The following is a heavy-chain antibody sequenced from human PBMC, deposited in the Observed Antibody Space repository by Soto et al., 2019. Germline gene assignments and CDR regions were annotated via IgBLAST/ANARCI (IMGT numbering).Heavy chain of an antibody. Sequence: PSETLSLTCGVYGGSFRNYYWIWVRQPPGKGLEWIGEVNHSGEATYNPSLQSRINIAIDTSRNQFSLTVTSLTAADTAVYYCARARKSAYMTGGFDSWGQGAQVTVSS. CDR3: ARARKSAYMTGGFDS. CDR1: GGSFRNYY. D-gene: IGHD5-18*01. CDR2: VNHSGEA. V-gene: IGHV4-34*01. J-gene: IGHJ4*02.